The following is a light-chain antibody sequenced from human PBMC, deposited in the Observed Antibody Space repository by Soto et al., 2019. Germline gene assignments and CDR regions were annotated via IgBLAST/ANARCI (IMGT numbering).Light chain of an antibody. CDR2: EVS. CDR1: SGDVGGYNY. CDR3: SSYTSSSTLEVV. V-gene: IGLV2-14*01. J-gene: IGLJ2*01. Sequence: QSALTQPASVSGSPGQSITISCTGTSGDVGGYNYVSWYQQHPGKAPKLMIYEVSNRPSGVSNRFSGSKSGNTASLTISGLQAEDEADYYCSSYTSSSTLEVVFGGGTKLTVL.